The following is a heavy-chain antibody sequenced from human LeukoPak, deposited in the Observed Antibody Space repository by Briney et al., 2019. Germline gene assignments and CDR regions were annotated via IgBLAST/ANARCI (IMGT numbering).Heavy chain of an antibody. CDR1: GFTFSNAC. J-gene: IGHJ5*02. Sequence: PGGSLRLSCAASGFTFSNACMSWVRQAPGKGLEWVGRIKSKTDGGTTDYAAHVKVRFTISRDDSKNTLYMQMNSLKTEDTAVYYCTTEDIVVVPAASDNWFDPWGQGTLVTVSS. D-gene: IGHD2-2*01. V-gene: IGHV3-15*01. CDR3: TTEDIVVVPAASDNWFDP. CDR2: IKSKTDGGTT.